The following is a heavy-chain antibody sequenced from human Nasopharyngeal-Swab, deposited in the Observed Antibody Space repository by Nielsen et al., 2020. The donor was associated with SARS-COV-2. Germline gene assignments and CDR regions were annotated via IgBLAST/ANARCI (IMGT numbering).Heavy chain of an antibody. Sequence: WSRQPPGKGLERIGYIYYSGSTYYNPSLKSRVTISGDTSKNQFSLKLSSVTAADTAVYYCARDSGVAGTKYYYYGMDVWGQGTTVTVSS. V-gene: IGHV4-30-4*01. CDR2: IYYSGST. D-gene: IGHD6-19*01. CDR3: ARDSGVAGTKYYYYGMDV. J-gene: IGHJ6*02.